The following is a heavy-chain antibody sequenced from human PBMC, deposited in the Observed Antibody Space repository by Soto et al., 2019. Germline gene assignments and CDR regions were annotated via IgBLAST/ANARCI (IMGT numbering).Heavy chain of an antibody. CDR1: GFTFSDYY. Sequence: QVQLVASGGGLVKPGGSLRLSCAASGFTFSDYYMTWIRQAPGKGLEWVSYINMGGTTVYYADSVKGRFTISRDNAENSLFLQMNSLRVEDTAVYYCAKENWYPDLWGRGTLVTVSS. CDR2: INMGGTTV. V-gene: IGHV3-11*01. CDR3: AKENWYPDL. J-gene: IGHJ2*01.